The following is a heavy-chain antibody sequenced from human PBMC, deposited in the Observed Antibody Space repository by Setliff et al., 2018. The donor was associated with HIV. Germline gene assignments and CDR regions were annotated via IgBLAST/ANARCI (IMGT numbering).Heavy chain of an antibody. J-gene: IGHJ5*02. CDR3: ARGGRYYLPGIAVAGIQRNWFDP. CDR2: VHNSAGS. CDR1: GDSVSGYY. Sequence: SETLSLTCAVSGDSVSGYYWSWIRQPAGRGLEWIGRVHNSAGSNYNPSLKSRVTISVDMSKNQFSLKLTSVTAADTAVYYCARGGRYYLPGIAVAGIQRNWFDPWGQGALVTVSS. V-gene: IGHV4-59*10. D-gene: IGHD6-19*01.